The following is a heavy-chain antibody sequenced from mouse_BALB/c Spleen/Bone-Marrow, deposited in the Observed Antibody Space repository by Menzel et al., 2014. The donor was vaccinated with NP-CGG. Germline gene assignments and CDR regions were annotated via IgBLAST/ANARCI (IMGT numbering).Heavy chain of an antibody. CDR3: TRGGNWEDFDY. CDR1: GFTFSSFG. CDR2: ISSGSRTI. V-gene: IGHV5-17*02. D-gene: IGHD4-1*01. Sequence: VESGGGLVQSGGSRKLSCAASGFTFSSFGMNWVRQAPEKGLEWVAYISSGSRTIYDADTVKGRFTISRDNPKNTLFLQMTGLRSEDTAMYYCTRGGNWEDFDYWGQGTTLTVSS. J-gene: IGHJ2*01.